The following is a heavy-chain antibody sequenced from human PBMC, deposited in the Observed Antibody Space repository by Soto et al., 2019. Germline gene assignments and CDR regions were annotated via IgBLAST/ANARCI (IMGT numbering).Heavy chain of an antibody. V-gene: IGHV4-59*01. J-gene: IGHJ4*02. Sequence: PSETLSLTCTVSGGSISSNYWTWIRQPPGKGLEWIGYAYNSGSTNYNPSLKSRVTISEDTSKSQFPLKVNSMTAADTAVYYCARYRREAVAGYTLDNWGQGILVTVSS. CDR3: ARYRREAVAGYTLDN. D-gene: IGHD6-13*01. CDR1: GGSISSNY. CDR2: AYNSGST.